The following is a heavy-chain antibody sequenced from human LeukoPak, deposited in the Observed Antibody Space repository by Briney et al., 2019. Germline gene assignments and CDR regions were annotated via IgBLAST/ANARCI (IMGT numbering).Heavy chain of an antibody. CDR1: GFTFSNAW. J-gene: IGHJ4*02. CDR3: TTATMIRGVSDY. D-gene: IGHD3-10*01. V-gene: IGHV3-15*01. Sequence: GGSLRLSCADSGFTFSNAWMSWVRQAPGKGLEWVGRIKSKTDGAATDYAAPVKGRFTISRDDSKNTLYLQMNSLKTEDTAVYYCTTATMIRGVSDYRGQGTLVTVSS. CDR2: IKSKTDGAAT.